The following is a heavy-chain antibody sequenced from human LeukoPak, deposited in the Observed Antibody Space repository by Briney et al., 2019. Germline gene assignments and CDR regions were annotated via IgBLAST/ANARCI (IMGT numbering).Heavy chain of an antibody. CDR3: AGAYFRTYYMDV. J-gene: IGHJ6*03. Sequence: PSQTLSLTCTVSGGSISSGSYYWSWIRQPAGKGLEWIGRIYTSVSTNYNPSLKSRVTISVDTSKNQFSLKLSSVTAADTAVYYCAGAYFRTYYMDVWGKGTTVTVSS. V-gene: IGHV4-61*02. CDR2: IYTSVST. CDR1: GGSISSGSYY. D-gene: IGHD3-10*02.